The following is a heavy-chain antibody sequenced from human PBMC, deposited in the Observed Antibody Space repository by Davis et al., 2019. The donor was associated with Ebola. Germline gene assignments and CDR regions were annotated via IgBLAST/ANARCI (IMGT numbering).Heavy chain of an antibody. V-gene: IGHV3-9*01. CDR1: GFTFDDYA. CDR2: ISWNSGSI. J-gene: IGHJ6*02. CDR3: ARDPFDV. Sequence: SLKISCAASGFTFDDYAMHWVRQAPGKGLEWVSGISWNSGSIGYADSVKGRFTISRDNAKNSLYLQMNSLRAEDTAVDYCARDPFDVWGQGTTVTVSS.